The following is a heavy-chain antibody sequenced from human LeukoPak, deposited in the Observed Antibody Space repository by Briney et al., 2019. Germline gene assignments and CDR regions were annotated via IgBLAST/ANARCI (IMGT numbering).Heavy chain of an antibody. CDR1: GGTFSSYA. J-gene: IGHJ4*02. V-gene: IGHV1-69*13. Sequence: GASVKVSCKASGGTFSSYAISWVRRAPGQGLEWMGGIIPIFGTANYAQKFQGRVTITADESTSTAYMELSSLRSEDTAVYYCARDRAVDTTMVIFDYWGQGTLVTVSS. D-gene: IGHD5-18*01. CDR2: IIPIFGTA. CDR3: ARDRAVDTTMVIFDY.